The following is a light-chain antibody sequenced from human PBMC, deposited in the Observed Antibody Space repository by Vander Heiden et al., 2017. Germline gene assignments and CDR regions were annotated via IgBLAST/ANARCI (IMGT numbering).Light chain of an antibody. CDR2: EDS. J-gene: IGLJ2*01. CDR3: YSTDSRGNHKGV. CDR1: ALPQKL. Sequence: SYELTQPPSVSVSPGQTARITSSGDALPQKLAYLYPQKSGQAPVVVIYEDSKRPSEIPEGFSGSSSGTMATLTSSGAQVEDEADYYCYSTDSRGNHKGVVGGGTKLTVL. V-gene: IGLV3-10*01.